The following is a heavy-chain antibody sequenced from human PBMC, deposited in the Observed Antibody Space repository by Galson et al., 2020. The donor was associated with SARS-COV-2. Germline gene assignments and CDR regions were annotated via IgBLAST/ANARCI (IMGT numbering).Heavy chain of an antibody. V-gene: IGHV4-34*01. J-gene: IGHJ3*02. CDR3: ARAHVITIFGVIITRDAFDI. CDR1: GGSFSGFY. D-gene: IGHD3-3*01. Sequence: SETLSLTCAVYGGSFSGFYWSWIRQPPGKGLEWNGEINHSGSTNHNPSLKSRVTISVDTSKKQFSLKLSSVTAADTAVYYCARAHVITIFGVIITRDAFDIWGQGAMVTVSS. CDR2: INHSGST.